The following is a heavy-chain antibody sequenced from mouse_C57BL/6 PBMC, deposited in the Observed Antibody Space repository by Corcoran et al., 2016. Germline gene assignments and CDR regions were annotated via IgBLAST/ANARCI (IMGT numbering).Heavy chain of an antibody. CDR2: INTYSGVP. V-gene: IGHV9-3*01. CDR3: ARWIYYDYDYFDY. D-gene: IGHD2-4*01. Sequence: QIQLVQSGPELKKPGETVKISCKASGYTFTTYGMSWVKQAPGKGLKWMGWINTYSGVPTYADDFKGRFAFSLETSASTAYLQINNLKNEDTATYFCARWIYYDYDYFDYWGQGTTLTVSS. J-gene: IGHJ2*01. CDR1: GYTFTTYG.